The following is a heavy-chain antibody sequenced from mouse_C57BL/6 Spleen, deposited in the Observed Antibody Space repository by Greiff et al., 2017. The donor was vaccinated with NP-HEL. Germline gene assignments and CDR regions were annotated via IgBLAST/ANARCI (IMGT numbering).Heavy chain of an antibody. Sequence: QVQLQQSDAELVKPGASVKISCKVSGYTFTDHTIHWMKQRPEQGLEWIGYIYPRDGSTKYNEKFKGQATWTADKSSSTAYMQLNSLTSEDSAVYFCARRGLRRNVFDYWGQGTTLTVSS. CDR2: IYPRDGST. D-gene: IGHD2-4*01. CDR3: ARRGLRRNVFDY. V-gene: IGHV1-78*01. CDR1: GYTFTDHT. J-gene: IGHJ2*01.